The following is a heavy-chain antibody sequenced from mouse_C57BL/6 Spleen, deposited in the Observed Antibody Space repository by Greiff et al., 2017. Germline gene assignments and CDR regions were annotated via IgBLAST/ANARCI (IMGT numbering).Heavy chain of an antibody. CDR2: INPNNGGT. J-gene: IGHJ4*01. Sequence: EVQLQQSGPELVKPGASVKMSCKASGYTFTDYNMHWVKQSHGKSLEWIGYINPNNGGTSYNQKFKGKATLNVNKSSSTAYMELRSLTSEDSAVYSCARPYDYDGGYYAMDDWGQGTSVTVAS. V-gene: IGHV1-22*01. CDR1: GYTFTDYN. D-gene: IGHD2-4*01. CDR3: ARPYDYDGGYYAMDD.